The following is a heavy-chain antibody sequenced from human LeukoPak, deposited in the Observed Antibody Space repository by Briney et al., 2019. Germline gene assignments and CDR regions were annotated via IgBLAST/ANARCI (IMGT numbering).Heavy chain of an antibody. V-gene: IGHV1-18*01. D-gene: IGHD1-26*01. Sequence: GASVTVSCMASGYTFTSYGISWVRQAPGQGLAWMGWISAYNGNTNYPQKLQGRVTMTTDTSTSTAYMELRSLRSDDTAVYYCARSGAAFPFDYWGQGTLVTVSS. CDR2: ISAYNGNT. J-gene: IGHJ4*02. CDR3: ARSGAAFPFDY. CDR1: GYTFTSYG.